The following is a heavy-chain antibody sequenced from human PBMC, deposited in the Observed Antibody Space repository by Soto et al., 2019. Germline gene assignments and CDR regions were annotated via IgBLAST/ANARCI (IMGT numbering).Heavy chain of an antibody. Sequence: ASVKVSCKASGGTFSSYTISWVRQAPGQGLEWMGRIIPILGIAKYAQKFQGRVTITADKSTSTAYMELSSLRSEDTAVYYGVNFSAPVVGSQDWFDPWGQGTLVTVSS. J-gene: IGHJ5*02. D-gene: IGHD2-15*01. CDR1: GGTFSSYT. CDR3: VNFSAPVVGSQDWFDP. V-gene: IGHV1-69*02. CDR2: IIPILGIA.